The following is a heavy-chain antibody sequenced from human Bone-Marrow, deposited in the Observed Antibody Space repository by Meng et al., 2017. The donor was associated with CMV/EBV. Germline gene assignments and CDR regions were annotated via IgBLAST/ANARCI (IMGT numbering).Heavy chain of an antibody. CDR3: ARILYCSSTSCYTDYYYGMDV. Sequence: GESLKISCTVSGFTFSRYAMTWVRRAPGKGLEWLSNISGSGGLTNYADSVKGRFTISRDNAKNSLYLQMNSLRAEDTAVYYCARILYCSSTSCYTDYYYGMDVWGQGTTVTVSS. V-gene: IGHV3-23*01. CDR2: ISGSGGLT. J-gene: IGHJ6*02. CDR1: GFTFSRYA. D-gene: IGHD2-2*02.